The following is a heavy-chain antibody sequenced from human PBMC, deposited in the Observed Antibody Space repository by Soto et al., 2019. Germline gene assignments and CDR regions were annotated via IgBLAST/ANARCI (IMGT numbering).Heavy chain of an antibody. Sequence: GGSLRLSCAASGFTFSDYYMSWLRQPPGKGLEWVSYISKSGSIIHFADSVKGRFAISRDNAKNTLYLQMSSLRAEDTALYYCARDLSPYSDYYDESTSETWFDPWGQGTLVTVSS. CDR3: ARDLSPYSDYYDESTSETWFDP. J-gene: IGHJ5*02. CDR2: ISKSGSII. D-gene: IGHD3-16*01. CDR1: GFTFSDYY. V-gene: IGHV3-11*01.